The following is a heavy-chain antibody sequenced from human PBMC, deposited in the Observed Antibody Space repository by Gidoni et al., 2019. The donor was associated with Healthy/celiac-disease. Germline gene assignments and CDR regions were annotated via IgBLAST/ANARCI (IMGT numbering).Heavy chain of an antibody. J-gene: IGHJ4*02. Sequence: QVQLPESGPGLVKPSQTLSLTCTVPGGSISSGSYYWSWIRQPAGKGLEWIGRIYTSGSTNYNPSLKSRVTISVDTSKNQFSLKLSSVTAADTAVYYCAREGYSSGSGWGQGTLVTVSS. D-gene: IGHD6-25*01. CDR1: GGSISSGSYY. V-gene: IGHV4-61*02. CDR3: AREGYSSGSG. CDR2: IYTSGST.